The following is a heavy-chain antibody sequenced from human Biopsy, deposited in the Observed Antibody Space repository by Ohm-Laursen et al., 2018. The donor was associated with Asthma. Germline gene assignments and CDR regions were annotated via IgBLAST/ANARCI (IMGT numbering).Heavy chain of an antibody. J-gene: IGHJ4*02. CDR2: IIPLIGTP. V-gene: IGHV1-69*13. CDR1: GGTFTTYS. CDR3: ASPLGDYYDSSGYYYASLGY. D-gene: IGHD3-22*01. Sequence: ASVKVSCKASGGTFTTYSISWVRQAPGQGLVWMGGIIPLIGTPNYAQKFQGRATITADASTNTAYMDLSSLRSEDTAVYYCASPLGDYYDSSGYYYASLGYWGLGTLVIVSS.